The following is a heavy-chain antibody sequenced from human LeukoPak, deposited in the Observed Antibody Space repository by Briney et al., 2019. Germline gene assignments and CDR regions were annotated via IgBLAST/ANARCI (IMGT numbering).Heavy chain of an antibody. J-gene: IGHJ4*02. CDR1: GFTFGDYA. CDR2: ISYDGSNK. V-gene: IGHV3-30*04. CDR3: ARGKTGDS. D-gene: IGHD7-27*01. Sequence: GGSLRLSCTASGFTFGDYAMSWFRQAPGKGLEWVAVISYDGSNKYYADSVKGRFTISRDNSKNTLYLQMNSLRAEDTAVYYCARGKTGDSWGQGTLVTVSS.